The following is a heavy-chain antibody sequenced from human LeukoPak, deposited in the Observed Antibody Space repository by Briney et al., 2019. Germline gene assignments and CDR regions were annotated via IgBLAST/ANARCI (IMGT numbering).Heavy chain of an antibody. CDR3: ARDYDSSGYYGAYDY. Sequence: ASVKVSCKASGYTFTSYYMHWVRQAPGQGLGWMGIINPSGGSTSYAQKFQGRVTMTRDTSISTAYMELSRLRSDDTAVYYCARDYDSSGYYGAYDYWGQGTLVTVSS. J-gene: IGHJ4*02. D-gene: IGHD3-22*01. CDR1: GYTFTSYY. V-gene: IGHV1-46*01. CDR2: INPSGGST.